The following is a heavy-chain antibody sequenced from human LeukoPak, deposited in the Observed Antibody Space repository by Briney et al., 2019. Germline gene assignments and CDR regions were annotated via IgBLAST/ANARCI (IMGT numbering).Heavy chain of an antibody. Sequence: PSETLSLTCTVSGGSISSSGNYWGWIRQPPGKGLEWIGTISYSGSTSYNPSLKSRVTISVDTYKNQFSLKLSSVTAADTAVYYCARGVDYWGQGTLVTVSS. J-gene: IGHJ4*02. CDR1: GGSISSSGNY. V-gene: IGHV4-39*07. CDR2: ISYSGST. CDR3: ARGVDY.